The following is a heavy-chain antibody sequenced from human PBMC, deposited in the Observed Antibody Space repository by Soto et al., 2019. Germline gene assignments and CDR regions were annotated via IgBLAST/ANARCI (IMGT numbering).Heavy chain of an antibody. D-gene: IGHD6-19*01. CDR3: ARGKTSGPLYCFDT. CDR2: IKESGFA. V-gene: IGHV4-34*01. Sequence: QVHLQQWGAGLLKPSETLSLTCGVYSGSFSDYFWNWIRQPPGKGLEWIGEIKESGFATYNPSLKRRVTMSVDTANNQFSLKVTSVTAADTAVYYCARGKTSGPLYCFDTWGQGTLVTVSS. CDR1: SGSFSDYF. J-gene: IGHJ4*02.